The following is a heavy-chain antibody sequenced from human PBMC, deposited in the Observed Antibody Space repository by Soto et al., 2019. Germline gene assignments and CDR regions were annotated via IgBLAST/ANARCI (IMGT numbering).Heavy chain of an antibody. CDR1: GFTFSSYS. J-gene: IGHJ4*02. CDR2: ISSSSTYI. Sequence: EVQLVESGGDLVKPGGSLRLSCADSGFTFSSYSMNWVRQAPGKGLEWVSSISSSSTYIYYADSVKGRFTISRDNAKNSLYLQMNSLSAEDTAVYYCASGGGEITRHFDSWGQGTLVTVSS. V-gene: IGHV3-21*01. D-gene: IGHD3-10*01. CDR3: ASGGGEITRHFDS.